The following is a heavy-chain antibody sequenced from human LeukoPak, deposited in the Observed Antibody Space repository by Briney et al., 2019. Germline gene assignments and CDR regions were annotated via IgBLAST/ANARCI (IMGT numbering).Heavy chain of an antibody. Sequence: GESLKISCQGSGYRFTSYWIAWVRPMPGKGLEWMGVIYAGDSDTRYSPSFQGQVTISVDKSISTAYLQWSSLKASDTAMYYCARCSGGSCYWFDPWGQGTLVTVSS. D-gene: IGHD2-15*01. J-gene: IGHJ5*02. V-gene: IGHV5-51*01. CDR2: IYAGDSDT. CDR1: GYRFTSYW. CDR3: ARCSGGSCYWFDP.